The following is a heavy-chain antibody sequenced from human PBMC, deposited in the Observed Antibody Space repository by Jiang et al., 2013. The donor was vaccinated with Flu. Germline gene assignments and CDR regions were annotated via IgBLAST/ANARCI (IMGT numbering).Heavy chain of an antibody. V-gene: IGHV1-2*02. CDR3: ARDQLRYYDILTGLQGFDY. J-gene: IGHJ4*02. CDR2: INPNSGGT. CDR1: GYTFTGYC. Sequence: VQLVESGAEVKKPGASVKVSCKASGYTFTGYCMHWVRQAPGQGLEWMGWINPNSGGTNYAQKFQGRVTMTRDTSISTAYMELSRLRSDDTAVYYCARDQLRYYDILTGLQGFDYWGQGTLVTVSS. D-gene: IGHD3-9*01.